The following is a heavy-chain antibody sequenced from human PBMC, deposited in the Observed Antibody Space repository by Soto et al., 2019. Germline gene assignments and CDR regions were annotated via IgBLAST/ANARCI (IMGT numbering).Heavy chain of an antibody. CDR2: IYYSGST. CDR1: GCSVSSGSYY. CDR3: ARDLTRSGYPFDY. V-gene: IGHV4-61*01. J-gene: IGHJ4*02. Sequence: XETLALTCPVSGCSVSSGSYYWSWIRQPPGKGLEWIGYIYYSGSTNYNPSLKSRVTISVDTSKNQFSLKLSSVTAADTAVYYCARDLTRSGYPFDYWRQGTLVTVSS. D-gene: IGHD3-22*01.